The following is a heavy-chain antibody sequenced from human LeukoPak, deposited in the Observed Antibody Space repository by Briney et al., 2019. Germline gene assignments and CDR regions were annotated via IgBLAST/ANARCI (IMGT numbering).Heavy chain of an antibody. J-gene: IGHJ4*02. V-gene: IGHV4-30-2*01. D-gene: IGHD3-10*01. CDR1: GGSISSGYYY. CDR2: IYHSGST. CDR3: ARDRAYYYGSGSYYFDY. Sequence: SEPLSLTCTVSGGSISSGYYYLSWIRQPPGKGLEWIGYIYHSGSTSYNPSLKSRVTISLDKSKNQFSLQLNSVTPEDTAVYYCARDRAYYYGSGSYYFDYWGQGTLVTVSS.